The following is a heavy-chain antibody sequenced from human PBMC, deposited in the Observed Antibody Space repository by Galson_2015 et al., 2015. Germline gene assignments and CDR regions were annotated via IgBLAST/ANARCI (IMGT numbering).Heavy chain of an antibody. V-gene: IGHV6-1*01. Sequence: CAISGDSVSSHSAAWNWIRQSPSRGLEWLGRTYYRSKWYNYYAVSVKGRITIKPDTSKNQFYLQLNSVTPEDTAVYYCAKGGSGPWYFDLWGRGTLVTVSS. CDR2: TYYRSKWYN. J-gene: IGHJ2*01. CDR3: AKGGSGPWYFDL. CDR1: GDSVSSHSAA. D-gene: IGHD3-10*01.